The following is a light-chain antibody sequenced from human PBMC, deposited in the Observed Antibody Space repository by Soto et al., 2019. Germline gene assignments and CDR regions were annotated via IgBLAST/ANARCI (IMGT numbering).Light chain of an antibody. Sequence: HSALTQPPSASGSPGQSVTISCTGTSSDVGGYNYVSWYHQHPGKAPKLMIYEVTKRPSGVPDRFSGSKSGNTASLTVSGLQAEDEADYYCSSYAGSNNYVFGTGTKATVL. J-gene: IGLJ1*01. CDR3: SSYAGSNNYV. CDR1: SSDVGGYNY. CDR2: EVT. V-gene: IGLV2-8*01.